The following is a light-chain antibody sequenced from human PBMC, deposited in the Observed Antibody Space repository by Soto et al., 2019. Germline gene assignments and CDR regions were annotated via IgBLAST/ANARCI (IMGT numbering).Light chain of an antibody. CDR3: CSYAGTVAYV. Sequence: LTQPASVSGSPGQSITISCTGTSSDVGSYNLASWYQQLPGKAPKVIICEVNKRPSGVSYRFSGSKSGNTASLTISGLQTEDEADYYCCSYAGTVAYVFGTGTKVTVL. J-gene: IGLJ1*01. CDR2: EVN. V-gene: IGLV2-23*02. CDR1: SSDVGSYNL.